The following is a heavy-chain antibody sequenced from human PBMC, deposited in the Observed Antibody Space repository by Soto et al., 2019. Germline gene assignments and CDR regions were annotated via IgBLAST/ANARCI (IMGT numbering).Heavy chain of an antibody. CDR3: ARGNHRWLQLWYFDL. V-gene: IGHV1-69*12. J-gene: IGHJ2*01. CDR2: IIPIFGTV. CDR1: GGTFSNYP. Sequence: QVQLVQSGAEVKKPGSSVKVSCKASGGTFSNYPISWVRQAPGQGLEWMGWIIPIFGTVNYARKFQGRVTITADESTSTAYMELSSLRSEDTAVYYCARGNHRWLQLWYFDLWGRGTLVTVSS. D-gene: IGHD5-12*01.